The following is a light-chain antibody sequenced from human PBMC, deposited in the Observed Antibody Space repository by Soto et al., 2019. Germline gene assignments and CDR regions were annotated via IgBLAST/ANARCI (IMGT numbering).Light chain of an antibody. CDR3: QQYGGSPCT. CDR2: GAS. Sequence: ELVLTQSPGTLSLSPGERATLSCRASQSVSSSYLAWYQQKPGQAPRLLIYGASSRATGIPDRFSGSGSGTDFTLTISRLEPEDFAVYYCQQYGGSPCTFGQGTKLEIK. V-gene: IGKV3-20*01. CDR1: QSVSSSY. J-gene: IGKJ2*02.